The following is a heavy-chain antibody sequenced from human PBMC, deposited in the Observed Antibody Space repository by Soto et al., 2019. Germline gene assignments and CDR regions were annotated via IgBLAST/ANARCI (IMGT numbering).Heavy chain of an antibody. CDR2: IYYSGST. CDR3: ARGGQLWLFQWGGSTFDY. D-gene: IGHD5-18*01. J-gene: IGHJ4*02. Sequence: SETLSLTCTVSGGSISSSNYYWGWIRQPPGKGLEWIGYIYYSGSTNYNPSLKSRVTISVDTSKNQYSLKLSSVTAADTAVYYCARGGQLWLFQWGGSTFDYWGQGTLVTVSS. V-gene: IGHV4-61*05. CDR1: GGSISSSNYY.